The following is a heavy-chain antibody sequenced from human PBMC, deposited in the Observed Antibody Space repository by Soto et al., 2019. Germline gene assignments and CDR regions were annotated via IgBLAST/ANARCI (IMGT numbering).Heavy chain of an antibody. V-gene: IGHV3-74*01. J-gene: IGHJ5*02. CDR1: GFTFSGDW. CDR2: ISPDGTTT. D-gene: IGHD3-3*01. CDR3: SRGRSPYYGYFDP. Sequence: GGSLRLSCVASGFTFSGDWMHWVRQVPGKGLVWVSRISPDGTTTYYADSVKGRFTISRDNAKNTLYSQMNGLRADDTAVYYCSRGRSPYYGYFDPWGPGTLVTVSS.